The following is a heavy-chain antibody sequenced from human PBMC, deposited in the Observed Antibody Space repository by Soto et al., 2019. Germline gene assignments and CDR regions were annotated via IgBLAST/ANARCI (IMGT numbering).Heavy chain of an antibody. D-gene: IGHD2-8*01. CDR3: AKNGQPPYYYYGLDF. Sequence: QGQLVQSGGEVKKSGASVKVSCKASGYTFSRYGISWVRQAPGQGLEWMGWISGYNGDTNYAQKFQGRVTMTIDTSTTTAYMELRSLTSDDTAVYYCAKNGQPPYYYYGLDFWGQGTTVTVSS. CDR1: GYTFSRYG. V-gene: IGHV1-18*01. J-gene: IGHJ6*02. CDR2: ISGYNGDT.